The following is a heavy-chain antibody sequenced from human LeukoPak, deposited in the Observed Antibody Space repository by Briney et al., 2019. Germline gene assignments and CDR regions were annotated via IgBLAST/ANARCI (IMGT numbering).Heavy chain of an antibody. CDR2: IRSKANSYAT. V-gene: IGHV3-73*01. CDR1: GFTFSGSA. Sequence: GGSLRLSCAASGFTFSGSAMHWVRQASGKGPEWVGRIRSKANSYATAYAASVKGRFTISRDDSKNTAYLQMNSLKTEDTAVYYCTSWRQVRGVITVVDYWGQGTLVTVSS. D-gene: IGHD3-10*01. J-gene: IGHJ4*02. CDR3: TSWRQVRGVITVVDY.